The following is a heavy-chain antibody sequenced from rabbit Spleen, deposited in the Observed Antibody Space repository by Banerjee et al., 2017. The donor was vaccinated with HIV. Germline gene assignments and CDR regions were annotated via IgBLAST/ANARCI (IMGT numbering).Heavy chain of an antibody. V-gene: IGHV1S45*01. D-gene: IGHD8-1*01. CDR1: GFSFSSSYY. J-gene: IGHJ6*01. CDR2: IVGGSSGST. CDR3: ARDTGSSFSSYGMDL. Sequence: QEQLEESGGDLVKPEGSLTLTCTASGFSFSSSYYMCWVRQAPGKGLEWIGCIVGGSSGSTDYASWAKGRFTITRSTSLNTVTLQLNSLTAADTATYFCARDTGSSFSSYGMDLWGPGTLVTVS.